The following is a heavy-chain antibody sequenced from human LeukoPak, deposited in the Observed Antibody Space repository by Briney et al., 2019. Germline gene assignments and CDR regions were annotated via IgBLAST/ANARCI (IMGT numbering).Heavy chain of an antibody. Sequence: ASVRVSCKSSGYTFTDYDINWVRQAPGQGLEWMGWINPNSGGTNYAQKFQGRVTMTRDTSISTAYMELSRLRSDDTAVYYCARVSPITISDGWFDPWGQGTLVTVSS. CDR3: ARVSPITISDGWFDP. CDR1: GYTFTDYD. V-gene: IGHV1-2*02. J-gene: IGHJ5*02. D-gene: IGHD3-3*01. CDR2: INPNSGGT.